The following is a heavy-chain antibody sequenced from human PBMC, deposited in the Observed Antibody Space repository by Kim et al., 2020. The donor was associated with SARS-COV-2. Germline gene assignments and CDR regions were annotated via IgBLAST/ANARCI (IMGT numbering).Heavy chain of an antibody. D-gene: IGHD4-17*01. Sequence: SETLSLTCTVSGGSISSSSYYWGWIRQPPGKGLEWIGSIYYSGSTYYNPSLKSRVTISVDTSKNQFSLKLSSVTAADTAVYYCARRPSPHDYGDYPYYFDYWGQGTLVTVSS. CDR1: GGSISSSSYY. CDR3: ARRPSPHDYGDYPYYFDY. J-gene: IGHJ4*02. V-gene: IGHV4-39*01. CDR2: IYYSGST.